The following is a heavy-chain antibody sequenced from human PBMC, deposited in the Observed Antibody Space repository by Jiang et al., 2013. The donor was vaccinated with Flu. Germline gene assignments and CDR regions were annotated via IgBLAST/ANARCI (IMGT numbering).Heavy chain of an antibody. Sequence: GAEVKKPGESLKISCKGSGYSFTSYWIGWVRQMPGKGLEWMGIIYPGDSDTRYSPSFQGQVTISADKSISTAYLQWSSLKASDTAMYYCARGYCSSTSCYLAPFDPWGQGTLVTVSS. CDR1: GYSFTSYW. CDR2: IYPGDSDT. J-gene: IGHJ5*02. D-gene: IGHD2-2*01. CDR3: ARGYCSSTSCYLAPFDP. V-gene: IGHV5-51*01.